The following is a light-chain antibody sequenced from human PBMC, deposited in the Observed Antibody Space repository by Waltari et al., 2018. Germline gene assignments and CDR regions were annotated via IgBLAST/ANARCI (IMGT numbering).Light chain of an antibody. CDR1: QSILSSSSKSNC. J-gene: IGKJ1*01. V-gene: IGKV4-1*01. Sequence: DIVMTQSPDSLAVSLGERATINCQYSQSILSSSSKSNCLSWYQQKAGQPPKMVIYGASTRESGVPDRFSGSGSGTDFTLTISTLQAEDVAVYYCHQYYSSPPTFGQGTKVEIK. CDR2: GAS. CDR3: HQYYSSPPT.